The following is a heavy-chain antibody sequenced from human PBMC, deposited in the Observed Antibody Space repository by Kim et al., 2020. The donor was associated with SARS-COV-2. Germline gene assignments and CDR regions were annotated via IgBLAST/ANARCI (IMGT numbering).Heavy chain of an antibody. D-gene: IGHD3-22*01. V-gene: IGHV4-39*01. Sequence: SETLSLTCTVSGGSISSSSYYWGWIRQPPGKGLEWIGSIYYSGSTYYNPSLKSRVTISVDTSKNQFSLKLSSVTAADTAVYYCASRVDYYDSGALDYWGQGTLVTVSS. CDR2: IYYSGST. CDR1: GGSISSSSYY. CDR3: ASRVDYYDSGALDY. J-gene: IGHJ4*02.